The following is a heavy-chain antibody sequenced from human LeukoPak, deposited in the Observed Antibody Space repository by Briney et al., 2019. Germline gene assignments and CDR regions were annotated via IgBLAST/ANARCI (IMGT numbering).Heavy chain of an antibody. Sequence: PGGSLRLSCAASGFTFSSYAMSWVRLPPGKGLEWVSAISGSGDSTYYADSVKGRFTISRDNSKNTLFLQMNSRRAEDTAVYYCAKSHASIWNVYDYWGQGTLVTVSS. CDR1: GFTFSSYA. D-gene: IGHD1-1*01. CDR2: ISGSGDST. CDR3: AKSHASIWNVYDY. V-gene: IGHV3-23*01. J-gene: IGHJ4*02.